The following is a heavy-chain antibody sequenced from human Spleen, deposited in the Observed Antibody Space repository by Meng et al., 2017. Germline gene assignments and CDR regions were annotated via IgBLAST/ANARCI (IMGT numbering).Heavy chain of an antibody. D-gene: IGHD5-18*01. CDR3: ARDDTSAYYYYGMDV. V-gene: IGHV3-11*04. Sequence: GESLKISCAASGFTFSDYYMIWIRQAPGKGLQWVSYISNSGSTIYYAHSVRGRFTISRDNAKNSLYLQMSSLRAEDTAVYYCARDDTSAYYYYGMDVWGQGTTVTVSS. J-gene: IGHJ6*02. CDR1: GFTFSDYY. CDR2: ISNSGSTI.